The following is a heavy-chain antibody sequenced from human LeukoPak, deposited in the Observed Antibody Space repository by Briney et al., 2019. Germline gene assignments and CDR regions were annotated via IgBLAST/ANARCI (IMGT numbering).Heavy chain of an antibody. CDR2: IKQDGSQK. CDR3: ARDNTYNLDY. Sequence: PGGSLRVSCAASGFTFSSHWMSWVRQAQGKGLEWVANIKQDGSQKNYVDSVKGRFTISRDNAKNSLYLQMISLRAEDTAVYYCARDNTYNLDYWGQGTLVTVSS. CDR1: GFTFSSHW. J-gene: IGHJ4*02. V-gene: IGHV3-7*01. D-gene: IGHD1-14*01.